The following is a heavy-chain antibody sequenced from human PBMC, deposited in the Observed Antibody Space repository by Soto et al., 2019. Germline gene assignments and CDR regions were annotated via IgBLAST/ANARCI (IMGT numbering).Heavy chain of an antibody. CDR1: GCTFSRYA. D-gene: IGHD1-26*01. V-gene: IGHV1-69*13. Sequence: GASVKVSCKASGCTFSRYAINWVRQAPGQGLEWMGGLIPIFATTNYAQKFQGRVTITADESTSTAYMELSSLRSEDTAIYYCARPYSGSYQGSSWFDLWGQGTLVTVSS. CDR2: LIPIFATT. J-gene: IGHJ5*02. CDR3: ARPYSGSYQGSSWFDL.